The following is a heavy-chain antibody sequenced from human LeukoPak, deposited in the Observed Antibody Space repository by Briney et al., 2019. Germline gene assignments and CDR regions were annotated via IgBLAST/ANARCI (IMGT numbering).Heavy chain of an antibody. V-gene: IGHV3-66*01. CDR2: INSDGSA. J-gene: IGHJ4*02. D-gene: IGHD3-22*01. Sequence: PGGPLRLSCAASGFTVSLNYMSWVRQAPGKGLEWVSVINSDGSAYYADSVKGRFTISRDNSKNTLYLQINSLRAEDTAVYYCAILPGGSSGPLDYWGQGALVTVSS. CDR1: GFTVSLNY. CDR3: AILPGGSSGPLDY.